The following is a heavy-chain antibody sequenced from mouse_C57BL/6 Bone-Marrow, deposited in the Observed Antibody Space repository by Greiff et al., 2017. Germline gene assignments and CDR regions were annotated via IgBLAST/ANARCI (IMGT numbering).Heavy chain of an antibody. CDR2: IYPRSGNT. D-gene: IGHD2-3*01. V-gene: IGHV1-81*01. CDR3: ARGMGGFAY. J-gene: IGHJ3*01. CDR1: GYTFTSYG. Sequence: VQLQQSGAELARPGASVKLSCKASGYTFTSYGISWVKQRTGQGLEWIGEIYPRSGNTYYNEKFKGKATLTADKSSSKAYMELRSLTSEDSAVYFCARGMGGFAYWGQGTLVTVSA.